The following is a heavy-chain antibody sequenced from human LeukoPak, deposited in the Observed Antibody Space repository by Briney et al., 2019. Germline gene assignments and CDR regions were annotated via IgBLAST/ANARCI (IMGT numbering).Heavy chain of an antibody. Sequence: ASVKVSCKASGYTFTGYYMHWVRQAPGQGLEWMGWINPNSGGTNCAQKFQGRVTMTRDTSISTAYMELSRLRSDDTAVYYCARVRIAVAGYDAFDIWGQGTMVTVSS. CDR2: INPNSGGT. J-gene: IGHJ3*02. V-gene: IGHV1-2*02. CDR1: GYTFTGYY. CDR3: ARVRIAVAGYDAFDI. D-gene: IGHD6-19*01.